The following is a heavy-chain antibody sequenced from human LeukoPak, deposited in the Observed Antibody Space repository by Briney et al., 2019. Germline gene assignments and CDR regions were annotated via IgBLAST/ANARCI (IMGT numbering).Heavy chain of an antibody. CDR2: IILIFGTA. CDR1: GGTFSSYA. Sequence: ASVKVSCKASGGTFSSYAISWVRQAPGQGLEWMGGIILIFGTANYAQKFQGRVTITADESTCTAYMELSSLRSEDTAVYYCASLRYSSSWYPGSPRYYYYGMDVWGQGTTVTVSS. J-gene: IGHJ6*02. CDR3: ASLRYSSSWYPGSPRYYYYGMDV. D-gene: IGHD6-13*01. V-gene: IGHV1-69*13.